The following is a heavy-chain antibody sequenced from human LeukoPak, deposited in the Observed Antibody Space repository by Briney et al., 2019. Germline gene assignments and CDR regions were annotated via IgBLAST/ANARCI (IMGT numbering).Heavy chain of an antibody. D-gene: IGHD3-10*01. V-gene: IGHV1-8*02. J-gene: IGHJ4*02. CDR1: GYTFTSYG. Sequence: ASVKVSCKASGYTFTSYGISWVRQAPGQGLEWMGWMNPNSGNTGYAQKFQGRVTMTRNTSISTAYMELSSLRSEDTAVYYCARGSAVGELTYGYWGQGTLVTVSS. CDR2: MNPNSGNT. CDR3: ARGSAVGELTYGY.